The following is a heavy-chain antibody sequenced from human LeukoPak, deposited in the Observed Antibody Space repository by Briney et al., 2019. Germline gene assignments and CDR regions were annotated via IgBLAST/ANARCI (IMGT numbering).Heavy chain of an antibody. CDR3: VREPMFDF. V-gene: IGHV1-18*01. CDR2: ISAYDGDP. CDR1: GYTFTSFD. J-gene: IGHJ4*02. Sequence: ASVKVSCKASGYTFTSFDISWVRQAPGHGLEWMGWISAYDGDPDYAQKFQGRVTMTTDTSTSTAYMELRSLRSDDTAVYYCVREPMFDFWGQGSLVTVSS.